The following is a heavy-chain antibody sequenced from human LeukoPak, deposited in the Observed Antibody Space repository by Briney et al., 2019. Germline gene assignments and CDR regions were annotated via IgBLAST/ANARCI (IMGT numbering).Heavy chain of an antibody. CDR1: GFTVSSNY. J-gene: IGHJ4*02. CDR2: IYSGGST. Sequence: PGRSLRLSCAASGFTVSSNYMSWVRQAPGKGLEWVSVIYSGGSTYYADSVKGRFTISRDNSKNTLYLQMNSLRAEDTAVYYCARLYYGGATVTHARGYFDYWGQGTLVTVSS. V-gene: IGHV3-66*04. D-gene: IGHD4-17*01. CDR3: ARLYYGGATVTHARGYFDY.